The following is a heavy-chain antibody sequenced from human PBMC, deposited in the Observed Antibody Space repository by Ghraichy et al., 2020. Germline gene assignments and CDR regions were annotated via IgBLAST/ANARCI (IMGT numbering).Heavy chain of an antibody. CDR1: GGSFSGYY. CDR3: ARRGSYSSSWYRLPFQH. Sequence: ESLNISCAVYGGSFSGYYWSWIRQPPGKGLEWIGEINHSGSTNYNPSLKSRVTISVDTSKNQFSLKLSSVTAADTAVYYCARRGSYSSSWYRLPFQHWGQGTLVTVSS. D-gene: IGHD6-13*01. J-gene: IGHJ1*01. CDR2: INHSGST. V-gene: IGHV4-34*01.